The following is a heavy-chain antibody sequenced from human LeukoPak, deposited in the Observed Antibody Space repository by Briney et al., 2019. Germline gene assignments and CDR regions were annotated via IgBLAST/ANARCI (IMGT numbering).Heavy chain of an antibody. CDR2: ISAYNGNT. CDR1: GYTFTSYG. V-gene: IGHV1-18*01. D-gene: IGHD6-6*01. CDR3: ARTPDDSSSGWFDP. J-gene: IGHJ5*02. Sequence: ASVKVSCKASGYTFTSYGISWVRQAPGQGLEWMGWISAYNGNTNYAQKLQGRVTMTTDTSTSTAYMELRSLRSDDTAVYYCARTPDDSSSGWFDPWGQGTLVTVSS.